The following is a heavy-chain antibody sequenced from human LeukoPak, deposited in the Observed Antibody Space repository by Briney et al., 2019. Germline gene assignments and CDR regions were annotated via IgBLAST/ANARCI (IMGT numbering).Heavy chain of an antibody. CDR3: AREPYGDYSRSFFDY. D-gene: IGHD4-17*01. CDR1: GFTFSSYW. V-gene: IGHV3-7*01. J-gene: IGHJ4*02. Sequence: GGSLRLSCAASGFTFSSYWMSWVRQAPGKGLEWVANIKQDGSEKYYVDSVKGRFTISRDNAKNSLYLQMNSLRAEDTAVYYCAREPYGDYSRSFFDYWGQGTLVTVSS. CDR2: IKQDGSEK.